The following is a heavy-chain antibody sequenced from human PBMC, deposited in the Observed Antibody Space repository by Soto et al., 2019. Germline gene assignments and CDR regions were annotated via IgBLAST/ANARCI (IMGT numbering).Heavy chain of an antibody. CDR3: AREGSGGSFDY. CDR2: IYYSGST. D-gene: IGHD2-15*01. Sequence: QVQLQESGPGLVKPSETLSLTCTVSGGSISSYYWSWIRQPPGKGLEWIGYIYYSGSTNYNPSLKSRVTISVDTSKNQFSLKLSSVTAADTAVYYCAREGSGGSFDYWGQGTLVTVSS. V-gene: IGHV4-59*01. J-gene: IGHJ4*02. CDR1: GGSISSYY.